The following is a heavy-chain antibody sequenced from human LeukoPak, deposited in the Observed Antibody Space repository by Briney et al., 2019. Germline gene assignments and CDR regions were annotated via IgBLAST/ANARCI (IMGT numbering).Heavy chain of an antibody. J-gene: IGHJ4*02. CDR2: ISYDGSNK. Sequence: GGSLRLSCAASGFTFSSYAMHWVRQAPGKGLEWVAVISYDGSNKYYADSVKGRFTISRDNSKNTLYLQMNSLRAEDTAVYYCARVPVVRTGSYPGAYYFDYWGQGTLVTVSS. D-gene: IGHD1-26*01. CDR1: GFTFSSYA. V-gene: IGHV3-30-3*01. CDR3: ARVPVVRTGSYPGAYYFDY.